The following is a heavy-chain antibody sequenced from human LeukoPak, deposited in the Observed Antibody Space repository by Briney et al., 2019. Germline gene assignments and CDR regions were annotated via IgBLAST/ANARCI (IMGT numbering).Heavy chain of an antibody. D-gene: IGHD6-19*01. CDR2: ISGSGGST. V-gene: IGHV3-23*01. CDR3: TKMVHTEQWLVPFDY. J-gene: IGHJ4*02. Sequence: GGSLRLSCAASGFTFSNFAMNWVRQAPGKGLEWVSTISGSGGSTYYADSVKGRFTISRDNSKNTLYLQMNSLRAEDTAVYYCTKMVHTEQWLVPFDYWGQGTLVTVSS. CDR1: GFTFSNFA.